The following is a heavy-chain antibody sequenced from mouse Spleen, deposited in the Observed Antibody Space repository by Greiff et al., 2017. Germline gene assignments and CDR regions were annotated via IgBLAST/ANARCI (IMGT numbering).Heavy chain of an antibody. J-gene: IGHJ3*01. CDR1: GFTFSSYG. Sequence: EVKVVESGGDLVKPGGSLKLSCAASGFTFSSYGMSWVRQTPDKRLEWVATISSGGSYTYYPDSVKGRFTISRDNAKNTLYLQMSSLKSEDTAMYYCASAYYGNYEAYWGQGTLVTVSA. D-gene: IGHD2-10*01. CDR2: ISSGGSYT. CDR3: ASAYYGNYEAY. V-gene: IGHV5-6*01.